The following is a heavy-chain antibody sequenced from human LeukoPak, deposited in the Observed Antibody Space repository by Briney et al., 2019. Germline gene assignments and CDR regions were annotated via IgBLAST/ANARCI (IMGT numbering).Heavy chain of an antibody. D-gene: IGHD3-10*01. V-gene: IGHV1-8*01. CDR3: ARGKRDSIFMVHYYGMDV. CDR2: MHPNSGNT. J-gene: IGHJ6*02. CDR1: GYTFTRFD. Sequence: EASVKVSRKASGYTFTRFDITSVRQATGQRLERMARMHPNSGNTGYGQKFQGRVSMTRNTSISTAYMELSSLRSEDTAVYYCARGKRDSIFMVHYYGMDVWGQGTTVTVSS.